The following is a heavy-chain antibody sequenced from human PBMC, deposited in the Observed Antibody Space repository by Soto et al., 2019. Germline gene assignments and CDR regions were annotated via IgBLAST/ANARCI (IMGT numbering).Heavy chain of an antibody. CDR1: GFTFSSYG. D-gene: IGHD4-17*01. CDR3: AKDAYGDYSYGMDV. Sequence: QVQLVESGGGVVQPGRSLRLSCAASGFTFSSYGMHWVRQAPGKGLEWVAVISYDGSNKCYADSVKGRFTISRDNSKNTLYLQMNSLRAEDTAVYYCAKDAYGDYSYGMDVWGQGTTVTVSS. J-gene: IGHJ6*02. V-gene: IGHV3-30*18. CDR2: ISYDGSNK.